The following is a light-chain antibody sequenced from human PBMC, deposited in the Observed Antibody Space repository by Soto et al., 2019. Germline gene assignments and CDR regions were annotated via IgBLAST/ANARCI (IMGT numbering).Light chain of an antibody. J-gene: IGKJ4*01. V-gene: IGKV3-20*01. Sequence: ENVLTQSPGTLSLSPGERATVSCRASQSITGSYLAWYQQTPGQAPRLLIYGASSRATGVPDKFSGSGSGTDFTLTISRLEPEDFAVYYCQQYYSIPLTVGRGTKVDSK. CDR3: QQYYSIPLT. CDR1: QSITGSY. CDR2: GAS.